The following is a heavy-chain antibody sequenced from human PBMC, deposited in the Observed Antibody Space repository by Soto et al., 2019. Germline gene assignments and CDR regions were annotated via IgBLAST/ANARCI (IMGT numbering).Heavy chain of an antibody. Sequence: SETLSLTCAVSGGSISSGGYSWSWIRQPPGKGLEWIGYIYHSGSTYYNPSLKSRVTISVDRSKNQFSLKLSSVTAADTAVYYCARDSHPVDYWGQGTLVTVSS. CDR2: IYHSGST. J-gene: IGHJ4*02. CDR1: GGSISSGGYS. V-gene: IGHV4-30-2*01. CDR3: ARDSHPVDY.